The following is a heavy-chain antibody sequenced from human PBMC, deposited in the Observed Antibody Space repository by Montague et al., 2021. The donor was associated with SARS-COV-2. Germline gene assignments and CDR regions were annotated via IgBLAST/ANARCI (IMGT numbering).Heavy chain of an antibody. CDR2: ISYDGSNK. CDR1: GFTFSSYA. Sequence: SLRLSCAASGFTFSSYAMHWVRQAPGKGLEWVAVISYDGSNKYYADSVKGRFTISRDNSKNTLYLQMNSLRAEDTAVYYCARDGGYYDSSGYYAYYYYGMDVWGQGPTVTGSS. D-gene: IGHD3-22*01. CDR3: ARDGGYYDSSGYYAYYYYGMDV. J-gene: IGHJ6*02. V-gene: IGHV3-30-3*01.